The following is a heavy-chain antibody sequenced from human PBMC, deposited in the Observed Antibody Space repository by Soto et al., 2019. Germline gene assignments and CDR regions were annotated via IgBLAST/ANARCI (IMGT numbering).Heavy chain of an antibody. CDR1: GYSFSTYW. V-gene: IGHV5-51*01. J-gene: IGHJ4*02. Sequence: PGESQKISCEASGYSFSTYWIGWVRQLPGKGLEWMGSIYPGDSDIRYSPSFQGQVSISADKSISAAYLQWSSLKASDTAMYYCARLNWNYRGYFDYWSQGTLVTVSS. D-gene: IGHD1-7*01. CDR2: IYPGDSDI. CDR3: ARLNWNYRGYFDY.